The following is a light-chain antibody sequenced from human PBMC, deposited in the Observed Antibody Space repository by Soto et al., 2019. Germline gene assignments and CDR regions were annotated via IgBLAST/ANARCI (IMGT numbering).Light chain of an antibody. CDR3: NSYTSSSTHV. V-gene: IGLV2-14*03. Sequence: QSALTQPASVSGSPGQSITISCTGTSSDVGGFNYVSWYQQHPGKAPKLMIYDVTNRPSGVSYRFSGSKSGNTASLTISGLQAEDEADYYCNSYTSSSTHVFGPGTKVTV. CDR1: SSDVGGFNY. CDR2: DVT. J-gene: IGLJ1*01.